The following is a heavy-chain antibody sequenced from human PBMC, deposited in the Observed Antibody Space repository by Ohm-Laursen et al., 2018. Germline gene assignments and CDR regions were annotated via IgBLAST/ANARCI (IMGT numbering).Heavy chain of an antibody. D-gene: IGHD6-13*01. V-gene: IGHV3-33*01. CDR3: ARDGYSSSWLLYYYYGMDV. CDR1: GFTFSSYG. CDR2: IWYDGSNK. J-gene: IGHJ6*02. Sequence: SSLRLSCSAFGFTFSSYGMHWVRQAPGKGLEWVAVIWYDGSNKYYADSVKGRFTISRDNSKNTLYLQMNSLRAEDTAVYYCARDGYSSSWLLYYYYGMDVWGQGTTVTVSS.